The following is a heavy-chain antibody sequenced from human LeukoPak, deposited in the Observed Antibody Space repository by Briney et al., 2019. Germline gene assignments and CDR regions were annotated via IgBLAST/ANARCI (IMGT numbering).Heavy chain of an antibody. CDR3: ARTARSVYYSDGYYYGMDV. V-gene: IGHV3-21*01. Sequence: GGSLILSCAASGFTFSSYSMNWVRQAPGKGLEWVSSISSSSSYIYYADSVKGRFTISRDNAKNSLYLQMNSLRAEDTAVYYCARTARSVYYSDGYYYGMDVWGQGTTVTVSS. CDR1: GFTFSSYS. J-gene: IGHJ6*02. CDR2: ISSSSSYI. D-gene: IGHD2/OR15-2a*01.